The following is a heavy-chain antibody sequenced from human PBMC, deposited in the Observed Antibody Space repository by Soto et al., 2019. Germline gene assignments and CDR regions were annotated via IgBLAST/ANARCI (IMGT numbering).Heavy chain of an antibody. D-gene: IGHD1-26*01. CDR1: GYTFTSYA. V-gene: IGHV1-3*01. CDR3: ARGGSLYWYFDL. CDR2: INAGNGNT. Sequence: QVQLVQSGAEVKKPGASVKVSCKASGYTFTSYAMHWVRQAPGQRLEWMGWINAGNGNTKYSQNFQGRFTITRDTAASTAYMELSSLRSEDTAVYYCARGGSLYWYFDLWGRGTLVTVSS. J-gene: IGHJ2*01.